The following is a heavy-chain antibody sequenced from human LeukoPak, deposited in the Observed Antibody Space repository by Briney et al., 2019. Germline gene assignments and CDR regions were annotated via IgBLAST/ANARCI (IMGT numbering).Heavy chain of an antibody. J-gene: IGHJ6*03. CDR2: INHSGST. D-gene: IGHD2-2*01. CDR1: GGSISSGSYY. Sequence: SETLSLTCTVSGGSISSGSYYWSWIRQPAGKGLEWIGEINHSGSTNYNPSLKSRVTISVDTSKNQFSLKLSSVTAADTAVYYCARQMSAANYYYYYMDVWGKGTTVTVSS. CDR3: ARQMSAANYYYYYMDV. V-gene: IGHV4-61*10.